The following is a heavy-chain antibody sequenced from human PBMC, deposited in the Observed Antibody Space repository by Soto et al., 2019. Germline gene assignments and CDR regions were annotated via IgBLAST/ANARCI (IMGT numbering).Heavy chain of an antibody. CDR3: ASLKSDHRSYVDY. V-gene: IGHV5-51*01. CDR1: GYSFTSYW. J-gene: IGHJ4*02. Sequence: GESLKISSKGSGYSFTSYWIGWVRQMPGKGLEWMGIIYPGDSDTRYSPSFQGQVTISADKSISTAYLQWSSLKASDTAMYYCASLKSDHRSYVDYWGQGTLVTVSS. CDR2: IYPGDSDT.